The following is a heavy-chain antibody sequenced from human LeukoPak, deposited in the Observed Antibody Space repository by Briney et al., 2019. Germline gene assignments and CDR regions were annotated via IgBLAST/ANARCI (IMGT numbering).Heavy chain of an antibody. V-gene: IGHV3-23*01. J-gene: IGHJ4*02. CDR3: AKSHVSTATGTGRYFDY. D-gene: IGHD3-9*01. CDR2: ISGSGGST. Sequence: GGSLRLSCAASGFTFSSYAMSWVRQAPGKGLEWVSAISGSGGSTYYADSVKGRFTISRDNSKHTVYLQMDSLRAEDTAVYYCAKSHVSTATGTGRYFDYWGQGTLVTVSS. CDR1: GFTFSSYA.